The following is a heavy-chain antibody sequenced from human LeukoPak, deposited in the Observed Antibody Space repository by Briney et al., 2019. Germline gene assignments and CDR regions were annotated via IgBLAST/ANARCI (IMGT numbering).Heavy chain of an antibody. Sequence: GASVKVSCKASGYTFTSYYMHWVRQAPGQGLEWMGIINPSGGSTSYAQKFQGRVTMTRDMSTSTVYMELSSLRSEDTAVYYCARERCSGGTCYSGAHFQHWGQGTLVTVSS. D-gene: IGHD2-15*01. J-gene: IGHJ1*01. CDR1: GYTFTSYY. CDR3: ARERCSGGTCYSGAHFQH. V-gene: IGHV1-46*01. CDR2: INPSGGST.